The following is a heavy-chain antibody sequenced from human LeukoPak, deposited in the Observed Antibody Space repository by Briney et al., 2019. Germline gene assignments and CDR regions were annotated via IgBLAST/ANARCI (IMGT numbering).Heavy chain of an antibody. Sequence: GGSLRLSCAASGFTVSSNYMSWVRQAPGKGLEWVSVIYSGGSTYYADSVKGRFTISRDNSKNTLYLQMNSLRAEDTAVYYCAKTGNPATGDYWGRGTLVTVSS. J-gene: IGHJ4*02. CDR2: IYSGGST. CDR3: AKTGNPATGDY. D-gene: IGHD1-1*01. CDR1: GFTVSSNY. V-gene: IGHV3-53*01.